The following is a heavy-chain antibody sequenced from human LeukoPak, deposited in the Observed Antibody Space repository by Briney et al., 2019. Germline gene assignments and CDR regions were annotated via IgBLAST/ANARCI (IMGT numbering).Heavy chain of an antibody. CDR1: GGAISSSSYY. D-gene: IGHD3-22*01. V-gene: IGHV4-61*05. CDR2: IYYSGST. CDR3: ARASSSITLDYYDSSGYYFDAFDI. Sequence: PSETLSLTCTVSGGAISSSSYYWGWIRQPPGKGLEWLGYIYYSGSTNYNPSLKSRVTISVDTSKNQFSLKLSSVTAADTAVYYCARASSSITLDYYDSSGYYFDAFDIWGQGTMVTVSS. J-gene: IGHJ3*02.